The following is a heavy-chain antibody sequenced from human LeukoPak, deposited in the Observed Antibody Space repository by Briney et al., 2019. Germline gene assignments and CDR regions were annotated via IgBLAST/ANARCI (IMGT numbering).Heavy chain of an antibody. CDR1: GFTFSGYT. CDR3: ARGAYSSGWAYFDH. D-gene: IGHD6-19*01. V-gene: IGHV3-48*01. J-gene: IGHJ4*02. CDR2: ISSSSSSTI. Sequence: GGSLRLSCAASGFTFSGYTMNWVRQAPGKGLEWVSYISSSSSSTIYYADSVKGRFTISRDNAKSSLYLQMNSLRAEDTAVYYCARGAYSSGWAYFDHWGQGTLVTVSS.